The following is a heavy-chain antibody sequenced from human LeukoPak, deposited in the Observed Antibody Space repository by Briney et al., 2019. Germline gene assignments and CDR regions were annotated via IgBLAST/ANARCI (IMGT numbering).Heavy chain of an antibody. Sequence: PGGSLRLSCSASGFTFSDYWMMWVRQAPGKGLEWVGNIRQDDSEKNYVDSVKGRFTISRDDAKDSLYLQMNSLRAEDTGVYYCARERVSLVRGVIGYWGQGTLVTVSS. D-gene: IGHD3-10*01. CDR2: IRQDDSEK. CDR1: GFTFSDYW. J-gene: IGHJ4*02. V-gene: IGHV3-7*01. CDR3: ARERVSLVRGVIGY.